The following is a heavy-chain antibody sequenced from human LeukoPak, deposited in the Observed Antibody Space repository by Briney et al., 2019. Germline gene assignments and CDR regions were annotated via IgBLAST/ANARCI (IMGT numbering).Heavy chain of an antibody. J-gene: IGHJ4*02. Sequence: GGSLRLSCVASGFSFSSFDMHWVRQAPGKGLEWLALIRFDGSKKYYADSVRGRFSISRDNSKNTLYLQMNSLRAEDTALYYCAKDPYGSGSYYTDWGQGTLVTVSS. CDR2: IRFDGSKK. V-gene: IGHV3-30*02. D-gene: IGHD3-10*01. CDR1: GFSFSSFD. CDR3: AKDPYGSGSYYTD.